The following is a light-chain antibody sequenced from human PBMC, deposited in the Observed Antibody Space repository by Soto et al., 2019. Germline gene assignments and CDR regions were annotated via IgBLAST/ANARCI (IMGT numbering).Light chain of an antibody. CDR3: HQYNHWPCT. CDR2: GAS. CDR1: QSVNSN. V-gene: IGKV3D-15*01. J-gene: IGKJ5*01. Sequence: EIVMTQSPATLSVSPGARATLSCRASQSVNSNLAWYQQKPGQAPRLLIYGASTRATGLPARFSGSGSGTECTLTISSLQSEDFAAYYCHQYNHWPCTFGQGTRLEIK.